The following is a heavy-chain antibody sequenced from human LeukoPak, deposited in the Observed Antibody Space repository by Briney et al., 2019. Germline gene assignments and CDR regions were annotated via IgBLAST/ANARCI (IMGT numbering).Heavy chain of an antibody. D-gene: IGHD3-3*01. CDR1: GFTFSSYA. J-gene: IGHJ3*02. CDR3: AKGFLEWLFPHDAFDI. Sequence: GGSLRLSCAASGFTFSSYAMSWVRQAPGKGLEWVSAISGSGGSTYYADSAKGRFTISRDNSKNTLYLQMNSLRAEDTAVYYCAKGFLEWLFPHDAFDIWGQGTMVTVSS. CDR2: ISGSGGST. V-gene: IGHV3-23*01.